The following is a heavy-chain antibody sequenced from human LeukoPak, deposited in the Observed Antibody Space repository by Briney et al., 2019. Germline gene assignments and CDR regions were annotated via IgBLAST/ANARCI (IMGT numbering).Heavy chain of an antibody. V-gene: IGHV4-59*01. CDR1: GGSISSYY. Sequence: KPSETLSLTCTVSGGSISSYYWSWIRQPPGKGLEWIGYIYYSGSTNYNPSLKSRVTISVDTSKNQFSLKLSSVTAADTAVYYCARLARDAHYYYCGMDVWGQGTTVTVSS. CDR2: IYYSGST. CDR3: ARLARDAHYYYCGMDV. D-gene: IGHD2-2*01. J-gene: IGHJ6*02.